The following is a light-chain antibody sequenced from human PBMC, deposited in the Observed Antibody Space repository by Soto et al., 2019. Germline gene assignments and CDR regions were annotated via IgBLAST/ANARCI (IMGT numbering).Light chain of an antibody. Sequence: QSVLTQPPSASGTPGQRVTISCSGSSSNIASNSVSWFQQLPGTAPKLLIYGSNQRPSGVPDRFSGSTSGTSASLAISGLRSEDDADYYCAAWDDSLSGWVFGGGTKLTVL. V-gene: IGLV1-47*01. CDR3: AAWDDSLSGWV. CDR2: GSN. CDR1: SSNIASNS. J-gene: IGLJ3*02.